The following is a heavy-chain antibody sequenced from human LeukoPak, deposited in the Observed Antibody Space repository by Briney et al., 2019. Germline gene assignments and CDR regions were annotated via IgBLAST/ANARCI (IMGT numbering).Heavy chain of an antibody. D-gene: IGHD3-16*02. Sequence: SETLSLTCTVAGGSTSSGGYYWSWIRQHPGKGLEWIGYINYNGVTYYNPSLESRLTISVVDTSKNQFSLRLNSVTVADTAVYYCARSDYVWGNYRPIPDYWGQGTLVTVSS. V-gene: IGHV4-31*03. J-gene: IGHJ4*02. CDR1: GGSTSSGGYY. CDR3: ARSDYVWGNYRPIPDY. CDR2: INYNGVT.